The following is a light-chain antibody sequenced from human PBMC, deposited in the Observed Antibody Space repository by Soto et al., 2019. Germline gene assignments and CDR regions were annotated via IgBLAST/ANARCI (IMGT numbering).Light chain of an antibody. J-gene: IGKJ1*01. V-gene: IGKV1-5*03. CDR2: KAS. CDR1: QSISTW. Sequence: STLSASVGDRVTITCRASQSISTWLSWYQQKPGKAPKVLIYKASNLQSGVSSRFSGSGSGTEFTLTISSLQPDDFATYYCQDYNSWTFGQGTKVDIK. CDR3: QDYNSWT.